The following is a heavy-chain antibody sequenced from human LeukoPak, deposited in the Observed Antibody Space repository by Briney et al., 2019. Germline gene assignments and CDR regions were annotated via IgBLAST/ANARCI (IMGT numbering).Heavy chain of an antibody. J-gene: IGHJ6*02. CDR1: GFTFSSSW. Sequence: GGSLRLSCAASGFTFSSSWMHWVRQAPGQGLVWVSRINNDGSTTNYVDSVKGRFTISRDNAKNTLHLQMNSLRAEDTAVFYCVRDRFYGMDVWGQGTTVTVSS. CDR3: VRDRFYGMDV. V-gene: IGHV3-74*01. CDR2: INNDGSTT.